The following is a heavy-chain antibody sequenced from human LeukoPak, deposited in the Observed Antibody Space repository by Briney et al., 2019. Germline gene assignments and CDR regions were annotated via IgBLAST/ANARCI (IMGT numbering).Heavy chain of an antibody. Sequence: GGSLRLSCAASGFTFSSYAMSWVRQAPGKGLEWVSVISGSGGSTYYADSVKGRFTISRDNSKNTLDLQMNSLRAEDTAIYYCAKEHEYYGSGGYIDYWGQGTLVTVSS. CDR2: ISGSGGST. CDR1: GFTFSSYA. CDR3: AKEHEYYGSGGYIDY. V-gene: IGHV3-23*01. D-gene: IGHD3-10*01. J-gene: IGHJ4*02.